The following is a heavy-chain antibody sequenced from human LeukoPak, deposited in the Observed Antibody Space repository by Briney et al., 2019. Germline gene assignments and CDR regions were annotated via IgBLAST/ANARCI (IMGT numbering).Heavy chain of an antibody. Sequence: ASVKVSCKASGYTFTSYGISWVRQAPGQGLEWMGWISAYNGNTKYAQNLQGRVTVTTDTSTSTAYMELRSLRSDDTAVYYCARIPNLYGDYYFDYWGQGTLVTVSS. CDR2: ISAYNGNT. CDR3: ARIPNLYGDYYFDY. CDR1: GYTFTSYG. V-gene: IGHV1-18*01. D-gene: IGHD4-17*01. J-gene: IGHJ4*02.